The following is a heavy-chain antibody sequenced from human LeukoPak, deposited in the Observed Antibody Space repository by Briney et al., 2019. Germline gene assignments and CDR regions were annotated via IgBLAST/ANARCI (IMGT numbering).Heavy chain of an antibody. CDR1: GYTFTSYD. J-gene: IGHJ2*01. D-gene: IGHD5-12*01. Sequence: ASVKVSCKASGYTFTSYDINWVRQATGQGLEWMGWMNPNSGNTGYAQKFQGRVTMTRNTSISTAYMELSSLRSEDTAVYYCVFGYSGYDSRWYFDLWGRGTLVTVSS. CDR2: MNPNSGNT. CDR3: VFGYSGYDSRWYFDL. V-gene: IGHV1-8*01.